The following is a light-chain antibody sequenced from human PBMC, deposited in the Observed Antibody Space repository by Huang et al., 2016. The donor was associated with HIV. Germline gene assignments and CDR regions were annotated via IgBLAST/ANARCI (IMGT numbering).Light chain of an antibody. CDR2: LDS. Sequence: DIGMTQSPLSLSVTPGEPASISFRSSQSLLHRNRFNYLHWHLQKPGQSPQFLIYLDSDRASGGPERFSGSGSGTDFTLKITRVETDDVGVTSANSSFTFGPGTRADIK. V-gene: IGKV2-28*01. J-gene: IGKJ3*01. CDR1: QSLLHRNRFNY. CDR3: NSSFT.